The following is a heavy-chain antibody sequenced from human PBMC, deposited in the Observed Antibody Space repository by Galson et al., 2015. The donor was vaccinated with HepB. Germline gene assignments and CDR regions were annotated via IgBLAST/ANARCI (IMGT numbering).Heavy chain of an antibody. CDR2: ISGSGDST. V-gene: IGHV3-23*01. D-gene: IGHD4-17*01. CDR1: GFTFSNYA. Sequence: SLRLSCAASGFTFSNYAMSWVRQAPGKGLEWVSAISGSGDSTYYADSVKGRFTISRDNSKNTLYLQMSSLRAEDTAVYYCARTTSMTTTYRFDYWGQGTLVPVSS. J-gene: IGHJ4*02. CDR3: ARTTSMTTTYRFDY.